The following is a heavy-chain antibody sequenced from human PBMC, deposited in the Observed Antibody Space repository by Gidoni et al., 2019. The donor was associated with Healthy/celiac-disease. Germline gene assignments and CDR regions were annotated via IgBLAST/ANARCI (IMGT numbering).Heavy chain of an antibody. CDR2: IYYSGST. V-gene: IGHV4-59*01. CDR3: ARGEGSGWYDYWYFDL. D-gene: IGHD6-19*01. Sequence: QVQLQESGPGLVKPSETLSLTCTVSGGSISSYYWSWIRQPPGKGLEWIGYIYYSGSTNYNPSLKSRVTISVDTSKNQFSLKLSSVTAADTAVYYCARGEGSGWYDYWYFDLWGRGTLVTVSS. J-gene: IGHJ2*01. CDR1: GGSISSYY.